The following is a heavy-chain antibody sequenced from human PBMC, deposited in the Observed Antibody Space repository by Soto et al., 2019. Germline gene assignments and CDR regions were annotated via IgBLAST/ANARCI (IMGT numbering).Heavy chain of an antibody. Sequence: EVQLEDSGGGLVKPGGSLRLSCTASGFTFNTYAMHWVRQAPGRGLEWVSSISAGGTYIYSADSVKGRFTISRDNADNSLYLQMNSLRAEDTAVYYCARETYGGTYYFDRWGQGTLVTVSS. CDR1: GFTFNTYA. D-gene: IGHD4-17*01. CDR2: ISAGGTYI. CDR3: ARETYGGTYYFDR. J-gene: IGHJ4*02. V-gene: IGHV3-21*01.